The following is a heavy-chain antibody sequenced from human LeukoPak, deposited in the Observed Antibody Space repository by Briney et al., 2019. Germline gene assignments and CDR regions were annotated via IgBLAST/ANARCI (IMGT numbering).Heavy chain of an antibody. CDR3: AKDYDFWSGSPFDY. J-gene: IGHJ4*02. CDR1: GFTFSNYA. D-gene: IGHD3-3*01. V-gene: IGHV3-23*01. CDR2: IDGGVGST. Sequence: PGGSLRLSCAASGFTFSNYAMNWVRQAPGKGLECVSSIDGGVGSTYYADSVKGRFTISRDDSKNTLYLQMNSLRAEDTAVYYCAKDYDFWSGSPFDYWGQGTLVTVSS.